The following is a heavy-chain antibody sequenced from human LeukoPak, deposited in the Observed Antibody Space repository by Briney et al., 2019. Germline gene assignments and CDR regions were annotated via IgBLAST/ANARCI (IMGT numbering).Heavy chain of an antibody. CDR1: GGSISSYY. J-gene: IGHJ4*02. D-gene: IGHD3-22*01. CDR2: IYTSGST. V-gene: IGHV4-4*07. Sequence: SEALSLTCTVSGGSISSYYWSWIRQPAGKGLERIGRIYTSGSTNYNPSLKSRVTMSVDTSKNQFSLKLSSVTAADTAVYYCAGSQITMIVVVTNAHFDYWGQGTLVTVSS. CDR3: AGSQITMIVVVTNAHFDY.